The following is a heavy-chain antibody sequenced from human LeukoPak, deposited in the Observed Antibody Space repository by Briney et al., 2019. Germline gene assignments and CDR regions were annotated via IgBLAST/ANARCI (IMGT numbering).Heavy chain of an antibody. D-gene: IGHD3-22*01. CDR3: AREDRRRLQPSYYYDSSGYYLFFDY. J-gene: IGHJ4*02. V-gene: IGHV4-4*07. Sequence: PSETLSLTCTVSGGSISSYYWSWIRQPAGKGLEWIGRIYTSGSTNYNPSLKSRVTMSVDTSKNQFSLKLSSVTAADTAVYYCAREDRRRLQPSYYYDSSGYYLFFDYWGQGTLVTVSS. CDR1: GGSISSYY. CDR2: IYTSGST.